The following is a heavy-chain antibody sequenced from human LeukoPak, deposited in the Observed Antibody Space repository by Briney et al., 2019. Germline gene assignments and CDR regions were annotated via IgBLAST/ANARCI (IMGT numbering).Heavy chain of an antibody. V-gene: IGHV3-23*01. CDR2: ISSSGGST. Sequence: GSLSLSFAASGFPFSSYAMSWVRQAPGKGLGWVLAISSSGGSTYYADSVKGRFTISRDNSKNTLYLQMNSLRAEDTAVYYCAKPTVANDYWGQRTLVTVSS. CDR1: GFPFSSYA. CDR3: AKPTVANDY. D-gene: IGHD4-17*01. J-gene: IGHJ4*02.